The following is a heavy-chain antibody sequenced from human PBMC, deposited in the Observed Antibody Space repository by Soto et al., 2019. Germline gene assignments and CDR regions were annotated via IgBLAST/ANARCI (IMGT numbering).Heavy chain of an antibody. CDR2: ISGSGGST. D-gene: IGHD4-17*01. V-gene: IGHV3-23*01. CDR1: GFTFSSYA. CDR3: AKLFRGYGDYVLGKNNYYYYMDV. Sequence: GGSLRLSCAASGFTFSSYAMSWVRQAPGKGLEWVSAISGSGGSTYYADSVKGRFTISRDNSKNTLYLQMNSLRAEDTAVYYCAKLFRGYGDYVLGKNNYYYYMDVWGKGTTVTVSS. J-gene: IGHJ6*03.